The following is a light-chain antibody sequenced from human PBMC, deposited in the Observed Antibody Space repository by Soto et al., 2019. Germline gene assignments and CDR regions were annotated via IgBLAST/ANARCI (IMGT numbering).Light chain of an antibody. V-gene: IGKV3-15*01. Sequence: DIVMTQSPATLSVSPGERATLSCRASQSVSSNLAWYQQKPGQAPRLLIYGASTRATGIPARFSGSGSGTEFTLTISSLQSEDFAVYYCQHYNNWSRTFGQGTKVEIK. CDR1: QSVSSN. J-gene: IGKJ1*01. CDR2: GAS. CDR3: QHYNNWSRT.